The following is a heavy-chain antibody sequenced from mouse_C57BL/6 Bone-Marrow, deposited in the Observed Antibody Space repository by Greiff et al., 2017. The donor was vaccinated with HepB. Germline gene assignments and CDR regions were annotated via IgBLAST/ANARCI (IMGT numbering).Heavy chain of an antibody. D-gene: IGHD2-13*01. CDR2: IDPSDSYT. Sequence: VQLQQSGAELVKPGASVKLSCKASGYTFTSYWMQWVKQRPGQGLEWIGEIDPSDSYTNYNQKFKGKATLTVDTSSSTAYMQLSSLTSEDSAVYYCAPFYYGGAWFAYWGQGTLVTVSA. CDR3: APFYYGGAWFAY. CDR1: GYTFTSYW. J-gene: IGHJ3*01. V-gene: IGHV1-50*01.